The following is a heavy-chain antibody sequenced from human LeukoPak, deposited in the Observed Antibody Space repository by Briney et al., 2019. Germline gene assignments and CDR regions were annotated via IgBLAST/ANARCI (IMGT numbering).Heavy chain of an antibody. CDR1: GFTFSSYS. CDR3: ASAPRDAFDI. J-gene: IGHJ3*02. Sequence: GGSLRLSCAASGFTFSSYSMNWVRRAPGKGLEWVSSISSSSSYIYYADSVKGRFTISRDNAKNSLYLQMNSLRAEDTAVYYCASAPRDAFDIWGQGTMVTVSS. CDR2: ISSSSSYI. V-gene: IGHV3-21*01.